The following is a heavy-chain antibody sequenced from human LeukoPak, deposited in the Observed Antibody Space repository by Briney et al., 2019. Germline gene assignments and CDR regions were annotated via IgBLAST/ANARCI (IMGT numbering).Heavy chain of an antibody. CDR3: ARRPDYGYYFDY. Sequence: PGGSLRLSCAASGFTFSSYAMHWVRQAPGKGLEWVAVISYDGSNKYYADSVKGRFTISRDNSKNTLYLQMNSLRAEDTAAYYCARRPDYGYYFDYWGQGTLVTVSS. CDR1: GFTFSSYA. D-gene: IGHD4-17*01. V-gene: IGHV3-30-3*01. CDR2: ISYDGSNK. J-gene: IGHJ4*02.